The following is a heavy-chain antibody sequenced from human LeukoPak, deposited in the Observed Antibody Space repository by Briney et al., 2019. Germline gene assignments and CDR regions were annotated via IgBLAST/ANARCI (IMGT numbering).Heavy chain of an antibody. D-gene: IGHD1-7*01. Sequence: SETLSPTCAVYGGSFSGYYWSWIRQPPGKGLEWIGEINHSGSTNYNPSLKSRVTISVDTSKNQFSLKLRSVTAADTAVYYCARLYGNYQNYFDYWGQGTLVTVSS. CDR2: INHSGST. J-gene: IGHJ4*02. V-gene: IGHV4-34*01. CDR3: ARLYGNYQNYFDY. CDR1: GGSFSGYY.